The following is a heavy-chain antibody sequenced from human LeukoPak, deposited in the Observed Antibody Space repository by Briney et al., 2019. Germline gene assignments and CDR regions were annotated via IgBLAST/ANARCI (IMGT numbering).Heavy chain of an antibody. J-gene: IGHJ5*02. V-gene: IGHV3-21*01. D-gene: IGHD3-16*02. CDR2: ISSSSYI. CDR1: GIIFSSCT. Sequence: PGGSLRLSCAASGIIFSSCTMNWVRQAPGKGLEWVSSISSSSYIYYADSVKGRFTISRDNAKNSLYLQMNSLRAADTAVYYCARDREGDYIWGSYRPDWFDPWGQGTLVTVSS. CDR3: ARDREGDYIWGSYRPDWFDP.